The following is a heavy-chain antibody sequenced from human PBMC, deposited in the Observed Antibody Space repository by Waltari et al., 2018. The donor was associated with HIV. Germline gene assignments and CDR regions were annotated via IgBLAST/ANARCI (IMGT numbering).Heavy chain of an antibody. CDR3: ARSRAMAGLLDH. CDR2: INTSWNRR. V-gene: IGHV3-74*03. D-gene: IGHD3-3*01. CDR1: GFTFGDYW. J-gene: IGHJ4*02. Sequence: EVQLGESGGGLVQPGGSVRLSCGASGFTFGDYWMHWVRQSPGKGQVWVSRINTSWNRRPYADSVKGRFTISKDDAKNTLYLQMNSLRTEDTAVYYCARSRAMAGLLDHWGQGTLVTVSA.